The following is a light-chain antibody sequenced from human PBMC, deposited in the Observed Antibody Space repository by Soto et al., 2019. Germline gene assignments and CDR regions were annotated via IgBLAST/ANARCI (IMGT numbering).Light chain of an antibody. CDR3: SSYTTSSSVV. V-gene: IGLV2-14*03. J-gene: IGLJ2*01. Sequence: QSALTQPASVSGSPGQSLTISCTGTSSDVGGYDSVSWDQHHPGKAPRLMIYDVSNRPSGISNRFSASKSGNTASLTISGLQAEDEANYYCSSYTTSSSVVFGGGTKLTVL. CDR1: SSDVGGYDS. CDR2: DVS.